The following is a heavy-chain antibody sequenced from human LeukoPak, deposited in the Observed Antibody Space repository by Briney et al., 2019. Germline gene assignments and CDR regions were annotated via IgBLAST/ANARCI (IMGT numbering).Heavy chain of an antibody. D-gene: IGHD3-10*01. Sequence: SGGSLRLSCIASGFTFRNNWMSWLRQAPGKGLEWVANIKKEGSEKHYVDSVKGRFTISRDNAKNSVYLQMNSLRDEDTAVYYCAREGGESYGMDVWGKGTTVTVSS. V-gene: IGHV3-7*03. CDR3: AREGGESYGMDV. CDR2: IKKEGSEK. CDR1: GFTFRNNW. J-gene: IGHJ6*04.